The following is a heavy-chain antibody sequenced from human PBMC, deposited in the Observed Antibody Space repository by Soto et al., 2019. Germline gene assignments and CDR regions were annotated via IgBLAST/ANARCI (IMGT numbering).Heavy chain of an antibody. CDR2: ISGSGGST. J-gene: IGHJ4*02. CDR3: AKDLRDWPAPPMDY. CDR1: GFTFSSYA. D-gene: IGHD2-2*01. V-gene: IGHV3-23*01. Sequence: QPGGSLRLSCAASGFTFSSYAMSWVRQAPGKGLEWVSAISGSGGSTYYADSVRGRFTISRDNSKNTLYLQMNSLRAEDTAVYYCAKDLRDWPAPPMDYWGQGTLVTVSS.